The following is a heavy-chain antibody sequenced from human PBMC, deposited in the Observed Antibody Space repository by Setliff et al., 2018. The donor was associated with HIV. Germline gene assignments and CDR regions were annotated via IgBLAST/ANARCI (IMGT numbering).Heavy chain of an antibody. Sequence: PGGSLRLSCAASGFTFSSYNMNWVRQAPGKGLEWVSSISGSSDYIYYADSVKGRFTISRDTAKNSLSLQMNSLRAEDTAIYYCARDTLYCSGGNCPFDYWGQGTPVTVSS. V-gene: IGHV3-21*01. J-gene: IGHJ4*02. CDR1: GFTFSSYN. CDR2: ISGSSDYI. CDR3: ARDTLYCSGGNCPFDY. D-gene: IGHD2-15*01.